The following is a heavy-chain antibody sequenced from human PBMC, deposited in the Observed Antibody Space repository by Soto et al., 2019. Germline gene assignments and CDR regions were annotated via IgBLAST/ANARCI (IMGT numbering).Heavy chain of an antibody. CDR3: AKEILTGYLTFDY. V-gene: IGHV3-23*01. CDR1: GFTFSICA. CDR2: ISGSGGST. Sequence: PGGSLRLSCAASGFTFSICAMSWVRQAPGKGLEWVSAISGSGGSTYHADSVKGRFTISRDNSKNTLYLQMNSLRAEDTALYYCAKEILTGYLTFDYWGQGIPVTVSS. J-gene: IGHJ4*02. D-gene: IGHD3-9*01.